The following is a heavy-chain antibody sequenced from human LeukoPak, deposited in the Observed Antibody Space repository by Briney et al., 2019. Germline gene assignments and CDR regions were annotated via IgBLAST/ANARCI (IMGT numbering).Heavy chain of an antibody. CDR2: IYYTGST. Sequence: SETLSLTCTVSGGSINSRNYYWGWIRQPPGKGPEWIGTIYYTGSTYYNPSLKSRVTISVDRSKNQFSLKLSSVTAADTAVYYCARALRGVFHYWGQGTLVTVSS. D-gene: IGHD3-10*01. J-gene: IGHJ4*02. CDR1: GGSINSRNYY. V-gene: IGHV4-39*07. CDR3: ARALRGVFHY.